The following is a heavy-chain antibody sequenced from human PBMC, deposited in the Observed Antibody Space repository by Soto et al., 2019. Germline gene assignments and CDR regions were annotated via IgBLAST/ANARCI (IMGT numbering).Heavy chain of an antibody. Sequence: EVQLLESGGGLVQPGGSLRLSCAASGFTFSTYARSWVRQAPGKGLEWVSKIIHSGDSTYYADSVKGRFTISRDNSKNTVYLQMNSLRAEDTAVYYCATGQQLGYWGQGTLVTVSS. CDR1: GFTFSTYA. D-gene: IGHD6-13*01. CDR3: ATGQQLGY. CDR2: IIHSGDST. J-gene: IGHJ4*02. V-gene: IGHV3-23*01.